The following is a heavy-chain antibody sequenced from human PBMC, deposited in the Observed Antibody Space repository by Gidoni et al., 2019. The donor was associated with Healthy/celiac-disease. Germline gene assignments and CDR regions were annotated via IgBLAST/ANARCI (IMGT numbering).Heavy chain of an antibody. J-gene: IGHJ3*02. V-gene: IGHV3-48*01. Sequence: EVQRVESGGGLVQPGGSLRLSCAASGLTFSSYSINWVRPAPGKGLELVSYISISSTIYYADSVKGRFTISRDKDKNSLYLQMNSLRAEDTAVYYCARDGGGDFWSGYYWDAFDIWGQGTMVTVSS. D-gene: IGHD3-3*01. CDR3: ARDGGGDFWSGYYWDAFDI. CDR1: GLTFSSYS. CDR2: ISISSTI.